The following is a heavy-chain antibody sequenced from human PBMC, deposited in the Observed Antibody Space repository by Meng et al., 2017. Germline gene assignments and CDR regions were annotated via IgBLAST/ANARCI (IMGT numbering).Heavy chain of an antibody. Sequence: SVKVSCKASGYTFTGYYIHWVRQAPGQGLEWMGRIIPIFGTANYAQKFQGRVTITADESTSTAYMELSSLRSEDTAVYYCAIGLGIAAAGNWYFDLWGRGILVTVSS. CDR2: IIPIFGTA. V-gene: IGHV1-69*13. CDR3: AIGLGIAAAGNWYFDL. J-gene: IGHJ2*01. CDR1: GYTFTGYY. D-gene: IGHD6-13*01.